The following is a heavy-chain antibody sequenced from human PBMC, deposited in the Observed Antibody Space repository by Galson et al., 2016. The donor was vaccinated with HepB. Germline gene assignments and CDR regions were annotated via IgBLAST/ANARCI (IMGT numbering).Heavy chain of an antibody. V-gene: IGHV4-30-2*01. CDR1: GGSISSGAYS. CDR2: IYHSGSA. J-gene: IGHJ4*02. CDR3: ARSRYGGPPTY. D-gene: IGHD5-12*01. Sequence: TLSLTCAVSGGSISSGAYSWSWIRQPPGKGLEWIGYIYHSGSAYYNPSLKSRVTISVDRSKNQFSLKLTSVTAADTAVYYCARSRYGGPPTYWGQGILVTVSS.